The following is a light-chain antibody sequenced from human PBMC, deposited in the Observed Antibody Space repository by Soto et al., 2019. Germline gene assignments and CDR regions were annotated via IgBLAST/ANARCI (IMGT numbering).Light chain of an antibody. CDR2: DTS. CDR3: QQRSNWPPIT. CDR1: QSVSSY. J-gene: IGKJ5*01. Sequence: EFVLTQSPATLSLSPGERATLSSRASQSVSSYLAWYQQKPGQAPRLLIYDTSNRATGVPARFSGSGSGTDFTLTISSLEPEDFAVYYCQQRSNWPPITFGQGTRLVMK. V-gene: IGKV3-11*01.